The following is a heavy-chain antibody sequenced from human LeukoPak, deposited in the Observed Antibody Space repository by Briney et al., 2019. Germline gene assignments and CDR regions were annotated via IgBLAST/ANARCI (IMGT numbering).Heavy chain of an antibody. CDR1: GGSFSGYY. CDR3: ARAGYSGYDCFDI. V-gene: IGHV4-34*01. D-gene: IGHD5-12*01. Sequence: PSETLSLTCAVYGGSFSGYYWSWIRQPPGKGLEWIGEINHSGSTNYNPSLKSRVTISVDTSKNQFSLKLSSVTAADTAVYYCARAGYSGYDCFDIWGQGTMVTVSS. CDR2: INHSGST. J-gene: IGHJ3*02.